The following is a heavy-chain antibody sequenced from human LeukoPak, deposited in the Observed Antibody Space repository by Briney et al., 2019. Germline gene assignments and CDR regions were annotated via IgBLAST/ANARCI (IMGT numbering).Heavy chain of an antibody. V-gene: IGHV4-34*01. CDR2: INHSGST. D-gene: IGHD3-22*01. CDR1: GGSFSGYY. CDR3: ARGSGRYYDSSGYWFGY. Sequence: PSETLSLTCAVYGGSFSGYYWSWIRQPPGKGLEWIGEINHSGSTNYNPSLKSRVTISVDTSKNQFSLKLSSVTAADTAVYYCARGSGRYYDSSGYWFGYWGQGTLVTVSS. J-gene: IGHJ4*02.